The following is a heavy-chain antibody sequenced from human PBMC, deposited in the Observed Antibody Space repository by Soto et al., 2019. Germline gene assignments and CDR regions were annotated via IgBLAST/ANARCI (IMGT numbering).Heavy chain of an antibody. D-gene: IGHD3-3*01. CDR1: GFTLSNAW. CDR3: TTDTRRISVFGVPWDS. V-gene: IGHV3-15*01. J-gene: IGHJ4*02. CDR2: IKSRSDGGTP. Sequence: EVQLEESGGDPVEPGGSLRLSCAASGFTLSNAWMNWVRHTPGRGLEWVGRIKSRSDGGTPDYGAPVKGRFTISRDDSLNTVYLQMNSLTAEDTGVYYCTTDTRRISVFGVPWDSWGQGTLVTVSS.